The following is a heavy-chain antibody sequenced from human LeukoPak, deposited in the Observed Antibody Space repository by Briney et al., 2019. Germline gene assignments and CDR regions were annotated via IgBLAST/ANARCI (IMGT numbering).Heavy chain of an antibody. CDR2: IYYSGST. CDR3: ARGGGYQYSFDY. CDR1: GGSISSYY. Sequence: SETLSLTCTVSGGSISSYYWSWIRQPPGKGLEWIGYIYYSGSTNYNPSLKSRVTISVDTSKNQFSLKLSSVTAADTAVYYCARGGGYQYSFDYWGQGALVTVSS. V-gene: IGHV4-59*01. J-gene: IGHJ4*02. D-gene: IGHD3-22*01.